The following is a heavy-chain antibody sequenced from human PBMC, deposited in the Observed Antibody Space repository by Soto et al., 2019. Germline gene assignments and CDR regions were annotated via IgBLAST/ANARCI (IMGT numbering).Heavy chain of an antibody. Sequence: EVQLVESGGGLVQPGRSLRLSCAASGFTFDDYAMHWVRQAPGKGLEWVSGISWNSGSIGYADSVKGRFTISRDNAKNSLYLQMNSLRAEDTALYYCAKDSYYESSAYPLDGFDIWGQGTMVTVSS. J-gene: IGHJ3*02. CDR1: GFTFDDYA. CDR2: ISWNSGSI. V-gene: IGHV3-9*01. D-gene: IGHD3-22*01. CDR3: AKDSYYESSAYPLDGFDI.